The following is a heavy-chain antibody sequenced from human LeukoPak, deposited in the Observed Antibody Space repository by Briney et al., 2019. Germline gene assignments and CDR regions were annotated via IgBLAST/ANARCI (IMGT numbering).Heavy chain of an antibody. J-gene: IGHJ4*02. CDR2: IIPIFGTA. CDR3: AREVTVVTPYYFDY. Sequence: SVKVSCKASGGTFSSYAISWVRQAPGQGLEWMGGIIPIFGTANYAQKFQGRVTITADESTSTAYMELSSLRSEDTAVYYSAREVTVVTPYYFDYWGQGTLVTVSS. D-gene: IGHD4-23*01. V-gene: IGHV1-69*13. CDR1: GGTFSSYA.